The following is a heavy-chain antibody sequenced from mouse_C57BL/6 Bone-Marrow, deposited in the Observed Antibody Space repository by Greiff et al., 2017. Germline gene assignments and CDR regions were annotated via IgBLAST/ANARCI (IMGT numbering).Heavy chain of an antibody. Sequence: EVQLQQSGPVLVKPGASVKMSCKASGYTFTDYYMNWVKQSHGKSLEWIGVIKPYHGGTSYNQKFKGQATLTVDKSSSPADMELSGLTSEVSAVYYCAVYYYYGSYWYCDVWGTGTTVTVSS. J-gene: IGHJ1*03. CDR2: IKPYHGGT. D-gene: IGHD1-1*01. CDR1: GYTFTDYY. CDR3: AVYYYYGSYWYCDV. V-gene: IGHV1-19*01.